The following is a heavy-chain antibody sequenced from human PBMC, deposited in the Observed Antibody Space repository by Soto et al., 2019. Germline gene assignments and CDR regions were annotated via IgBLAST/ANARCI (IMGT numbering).Heavy chain of an antibody. CDR3: VRRVSGNYDY. Sequence: EVQLAESGGGMVQPGGSLRLSCVASGFTFSSYDMHWVRQAPGKGLEYVSSISSNGGTTYYGNSVKGRFTISRDNSKNTLYLQMGSLGAEDMDVYYCVRRVSGNYDYWGQGTLVTVSS. D-gene: IGHD1-7*01. CDR2: ISSNGGTT. CDR1: GFTFSSYD. J-gene: IGHJ4*02. V-gene: IGHV3-64*01.